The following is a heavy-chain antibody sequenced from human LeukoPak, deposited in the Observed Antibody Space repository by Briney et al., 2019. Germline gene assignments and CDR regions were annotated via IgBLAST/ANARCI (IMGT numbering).Heavy chain of an antibody. Sequence: GGSLRLSCAASGFTFDDYGMSWVRQAPGKGLEWVSAISGSGGSTYYADSVKGRFTISRDNSKNTLYLQMNSLRAEDTAVYYCAKDWGYYDSSGYPTYVRAFDIWGQGTMVTVSS. D-gene: IGHD3-22*01. CDR3: AKDWGYYDSSGYPTYVRAFDI. CDR1: GFTFDDYG. J-gene: IGHJ3*02. V-gene: IGHV3-23*01. CDR2: ISGSGGST.